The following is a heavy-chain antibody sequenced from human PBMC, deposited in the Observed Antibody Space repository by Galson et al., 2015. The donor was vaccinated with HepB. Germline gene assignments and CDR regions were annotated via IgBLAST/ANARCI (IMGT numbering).Heavy chain of an antibody. Sequence: SVKVSCKASGGTLSSFGITWVRQTPGQGLEWMGGIVPIFGTADYAQKFQARVTITADESSNTAYMELSSLRSEDTAVYYCARVVTLVQGVMMAAEDYNYYRDVWGKGTTVIVSS. CDR3: ARVVTLVQGVMMAAEDYNYYRDV. CDR1: GGTLSSFG. CDR2: IVPIFGTA. V-gene: IGHV1-69*13. D-gene: IGHD3-10*01. J-gene: IGHJ6*03.